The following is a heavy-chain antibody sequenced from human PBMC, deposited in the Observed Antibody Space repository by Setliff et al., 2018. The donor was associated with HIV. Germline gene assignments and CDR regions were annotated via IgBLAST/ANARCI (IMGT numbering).Heavy chain of an antibody. J-gene: IGHJ5*02. CDR3: ARDAPTVYANGWFDP. CDR1: GYSISSGYY. CDR2: IYHSGST. Sequence: SETLSLTCTVSGYSISSGYYWGWIRRPPGKGLEWIGSIYHSGSTYYNPSLRSRVTISVDTSKNQFSLKLSSVTAADTAVYYCARDAPTVYANGWFDPWGQGTLVTVSS. V-gene: IGHV4-38-2*02. D-gene: IGHD2-8*01.